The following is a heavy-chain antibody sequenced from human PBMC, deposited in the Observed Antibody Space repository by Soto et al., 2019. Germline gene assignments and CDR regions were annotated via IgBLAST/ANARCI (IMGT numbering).Heavy chain of an antibody. CDR1: GFSLSTSGMR. CDR3: AKEGTTSPYNWFDP. D-gene: IGHD2-2*01. Sequence: SGPTLVNPTQTLTLTCTFSGFSLSTSGMRVSWIRQPPGKALEWLARIDWDDDKFYSTSLKTRLTISKDTSKNQVVLTMTNMDPVDTATYYCAKEGTTSPYNWFDPWGQGTLVTVSS. CDR2: IDWDDDK. V-gene: IGHV2-70*04. J-gene: IGHJ5*02.